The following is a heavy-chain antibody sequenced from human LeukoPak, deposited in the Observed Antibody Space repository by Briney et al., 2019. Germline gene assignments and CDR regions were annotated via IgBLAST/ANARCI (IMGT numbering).Heavy chain of an antibody. CDR3: ANSHTSSWYYCNH. CDR1: GFTFSIYG. CDR2: MSYDGSNK. J-gene: IGHJ4*02. Sequence: GGSLRLSCAASGFTFSIYGMHWVRQAPGKGLEWVAAMSYDGSNKYYADSVKGRFTISRDNSKNTLYLQMNSLRTEDTAVYYCANSHTSSWYYCNHWGQGTLVTVSS. D-gene: IGHD6-13*01. V-gene: IGHV3-30*18.